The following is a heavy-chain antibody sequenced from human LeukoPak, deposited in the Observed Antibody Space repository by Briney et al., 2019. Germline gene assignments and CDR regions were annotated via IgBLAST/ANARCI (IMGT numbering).Heavy chain of an antibody. CDR1: GGSISSSSYY. Sequence: SQTLSLTCTVSGGSISSSSYYWGWIRQPPGKGLEWIGSIYYSGSTYYNPSLKSRVTISVDTSKNQFSLKLSSVTAADTAVYYCARVSTAGERTDAFDIWGQGTMVTVSS. CDR2: IYYSGST. D-gene: IGHD2-8*02. V-gene: IGHV4-39*07. J-gene: IGHJ3*02. CDR3: ARVSTAGERTDAFDI.